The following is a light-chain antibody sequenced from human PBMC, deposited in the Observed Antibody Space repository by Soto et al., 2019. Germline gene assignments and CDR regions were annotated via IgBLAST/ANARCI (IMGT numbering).Light chain of an antibody. J-gene: IGKJ1*01. CDR2: GDS. CDR1: QSVTSGY. V-gene: IGKV3-20*01. CDR3: QQYGNSWT. Sequence: EIVLTQSPGTLSVSQGERATLSCKTSQSVTSGYLAWYQQKPGQAPRVLIYGDSNRATGIPDRFSGSGSGTDFTLTISRLEPEDFAVYFCQQYGNSWTFGQGTKVEIK.